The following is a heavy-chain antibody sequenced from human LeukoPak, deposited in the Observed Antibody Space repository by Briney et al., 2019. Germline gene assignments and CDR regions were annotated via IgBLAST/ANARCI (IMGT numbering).Heavy chain of an antibody. V-gene: IGHV3-33*01. Sequence: QTGGSLRLSCAASGFTFSSYGMHWVRQAPGKGLEWVAVIWYDGSEKYYGDSVKGRLTISRDNSKNTVYLQMNRLRAEDTAVYYCVRDSCAYDAHDYYYGMDVWGQGTTVTVS. CDR1: GFTFSSYG. CDR2: IWYDGSEK. CDR3: VRDSCAYDAHDYYYGMDV. D-gene: IGHD3-16*01. J-gene: IGHJ6*02.